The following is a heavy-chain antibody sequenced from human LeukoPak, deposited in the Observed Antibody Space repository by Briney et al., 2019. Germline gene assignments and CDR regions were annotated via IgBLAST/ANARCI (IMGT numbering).Heavy chain of an antibody. CDR1: GFTFSSYS. D-gene: IGHD6-13*01. Sequence: PGGSLRIFCAASGFTFSSYSMNWVRQAPGKGLEWVSSISSSSSYIYYADSVKGRFTISRDNAKNSLYLQMNSLRAEDAAVYYCARGLTGIAAAGPDYWGQGTLVTVSS. V-gene: IGHV3-21*01. J-gene: IGHJ4*02. CDR2: ISSSSSYI. CDR3: ARGLTGIAAAGPDY.